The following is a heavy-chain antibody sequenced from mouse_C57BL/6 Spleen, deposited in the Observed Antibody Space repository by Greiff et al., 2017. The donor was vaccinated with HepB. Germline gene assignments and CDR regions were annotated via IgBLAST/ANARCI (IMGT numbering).Heavy chain of an antibody. D-gene: IGHD2-10*02. CDR2: IDPSDSYT. CDR1: GYTFTSYW. CDR3: TRVYGDY. Sequence: QVQLKQPGAELVMPGASVKLSCKASGYTFTSYWMHWVKQRPGQGLEWIGEIDPSDSYTNYNQKFKGKSTLTVDKSSSTAYMQLSSLTSEDAAVYYCTRVYGDYWGQGTSVTVSS. V-gene: IGHV1-69*01. J-gene: IGHJ4*01.